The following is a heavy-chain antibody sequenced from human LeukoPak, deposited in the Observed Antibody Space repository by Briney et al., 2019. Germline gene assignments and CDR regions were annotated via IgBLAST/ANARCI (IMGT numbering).Heavy chain of an antibody. D-gene: IGHD5-18*01. CDR2: INSDGSST. Sequence: GGSLRLSCAASGFTFSSYWMHWVRQAPGKGLVWVSRINSDGSSTSYADSVKSRFIISRDNAKNTLYLQMNGLRGEDTALYYCGRDGKRGYSYGYTDYWGQGTLVTVSS. V-gene: IGHV3-74*01. CDR1: GFTFSSYW. CDR3: GRDGKRGYSYGYTDY. J-gene: IGHJ4*02.